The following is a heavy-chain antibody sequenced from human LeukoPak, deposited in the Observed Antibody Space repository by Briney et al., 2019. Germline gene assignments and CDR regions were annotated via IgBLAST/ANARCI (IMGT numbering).Heavy chain of an antibody. CDR1: GGSISSYY. J-gene: IGHJ6*03. Sequence: SETLSLTCTVSGGSISSYYWSWIRQPPGKGLEWIGYIYYSGSTNYNPSLKSRVTISVDTSKNQFSLKLSSVTAADTAVYYRARTGNGRKEPYYYYMDVWGKGTTVTVSS. V-gene: IGHV4-59*01. CDR2: IYYSGST. CDR3: ARTGNGRKEPYYYYMDV. D-gene: IGHD1-14*01.